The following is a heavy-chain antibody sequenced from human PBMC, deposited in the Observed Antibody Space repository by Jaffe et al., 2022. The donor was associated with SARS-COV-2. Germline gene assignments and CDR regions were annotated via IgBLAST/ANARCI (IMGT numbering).Heavy chain of an antibody. CDR2: FGPEDGET. CDR3: ATDKSYYDILTGYDV. J-gene: IGHJ4*02. D-gene: IGHD3-9*01. CDR1: GYTLTELS. Sequence: QVQLVQSGAEVKKPGASVKVSCKVSGYTLTELSIHWVRQAPGKGLEWMGGFGPEDGETIYAQKFQGRVTMTEDTSVDTAYMELSSLRSEDTAVYYCATDKSYYDILTGYDVWGQGTLVTVSS. V-gene: IGHV1-24*01.